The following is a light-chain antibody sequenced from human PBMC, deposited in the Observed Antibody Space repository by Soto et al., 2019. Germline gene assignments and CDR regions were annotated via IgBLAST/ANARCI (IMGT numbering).Light chain of an antibody. CDR3: QQYNDWPPLT. CDR2: GAS. CDR1: QSVSGN. V-gene: IGKV3-15*01. Sequence: EIVMTQSPATLSVSPGERATLSCRASQSVSGNLAWYQQKPGQAPRLLIYGASTRATGIPARFSGSGSGTEFTLTITSPQSEDFAVYYCQQYNDWPPLTFGGGTKVEIK. J-gene: IGKJ4*01.